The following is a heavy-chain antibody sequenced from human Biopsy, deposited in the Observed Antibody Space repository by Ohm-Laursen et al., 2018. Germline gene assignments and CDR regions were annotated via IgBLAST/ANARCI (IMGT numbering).Heavy chain of an antibody. CDR2: MSRNNGFI. J-gene: IGHJ3*02. Sequence: SLRLSCTAAGFKFDDYAMYWVRQTPGKGLEWVSGMSRNNGFIGYADSVRGRFTISRDNGQNSLYLQMNNLITKDTAVYYCARDISPSTFPENTLDIWGQGTMVTVSS. V-gene: IGHV3-9*01. CDR3: ARDISPSTFPENTLDI. CDR1: GFKFDDYA. D-gene: IGHD2/OR15-2a*01.